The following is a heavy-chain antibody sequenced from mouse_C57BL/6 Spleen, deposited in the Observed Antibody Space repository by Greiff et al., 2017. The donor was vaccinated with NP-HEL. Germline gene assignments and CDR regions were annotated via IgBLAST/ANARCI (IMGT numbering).Heavy chain of an antibody. V-gene: IGHV7-3*01. CDR1: GFTFTDYY. J-gene: IGHJ3*01. CDR3: ARYIRGFYYDYDGFAY. CDR2: IRNTANGYTT. D-gene: IGHD2-4*01. Sequence: EVQGVESGGGLVQPGGSLSLSCAASGFTFTDYYMSCVRQPPGKALEWLGFIRNTANGYTTEYSASVQGRFTIYRDKSQSILYLPMNAMRAEDSSTYYGARYIRGFYYDYDGFAYWGQGTLVTVSA.